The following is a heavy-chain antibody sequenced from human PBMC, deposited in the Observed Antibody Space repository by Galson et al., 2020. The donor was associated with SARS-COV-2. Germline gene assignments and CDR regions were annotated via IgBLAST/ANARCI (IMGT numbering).Heavy chain of an antibody. V-gene: IGHV3-30*18. CDR2: ISYDGSNK. CDR1: GFTFSSYG. J-gene: IGHJ6*02. D-gene: IGHD3-9*01. CDR3: AKDQSMTYDILTGYSLPLYYYYGMDV. Sequence: GESLKISCAASGFTFSSYGMHWVRQAPGKGLEWVAVISYDGSNKYYADSVKGRFTISRDNSRNTLYLQMNSLRAEDTAVYYCAKDQSMTYDILTGYSLPLYYYYGMDVWGQGTTVTVSS.